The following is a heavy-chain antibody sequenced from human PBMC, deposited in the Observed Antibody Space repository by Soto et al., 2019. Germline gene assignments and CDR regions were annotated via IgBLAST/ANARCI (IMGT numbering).Heavy chain of an antibody. Sequence: ASVKVSCKVSGYTLTELSMHWVRQAPGKGLEWMGGFDPEDGETIYAQKFQGRVTMTEDTSTDTAYMELSSLRSEDTAVYYCAAVRDFDWLSMYYFDDWGKGTLVTVSS. V-gene: IGHV1-24*01. CDR1: GYTLTELS. CDR3: AAVRDFDWLSMYYFDD. J-gene: IGHJ4*02. CDR2: FDPEDGET. D-gene: IGHD3-9*01.